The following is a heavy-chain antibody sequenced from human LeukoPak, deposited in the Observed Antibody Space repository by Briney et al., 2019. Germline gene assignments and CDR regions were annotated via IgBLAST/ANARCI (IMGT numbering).Heavy chain of an antibody. CDR2: IYPGDSDT. J-gene: IGHJ4*02. Sequence: ESLKISCKASVFSFTNYWIAWVRQTPEKGLEWMGIIYPGDSDTRYNPSFQGQVTISADKSIKTAYLQWSSLKASDTAMYYCARRGDGNPGGFYFDYWGQGSMVTVS. D-gene: IGHD5-24*01. CDR3: ARRGDGNPGGFYFDY. CDR1: VFSFTNYW. V-gene: IGHV5-51*01.